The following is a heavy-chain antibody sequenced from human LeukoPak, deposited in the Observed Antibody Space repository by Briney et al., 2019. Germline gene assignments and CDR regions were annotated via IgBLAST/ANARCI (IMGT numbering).Heavy chain of an antibody. CDR3: AREDYYDSSGYYLDC. CDR2: ISHSGST. V-gene: IGHV4-38-2*02. J-gene: IGHJ4*02. CDR1: GYSISSGYY. Sequence: ASETLSLTCSVSGYSISSGYYWGWIRQPPGKGLEWIGSISHSGSTYYNPSLKSRVTISVDTSKNQFSLKLSSVTAADTAVYYCAREDYYDSSGYYLDCWGQGTLVTVSS. D-gene: IGHD3-22*01.